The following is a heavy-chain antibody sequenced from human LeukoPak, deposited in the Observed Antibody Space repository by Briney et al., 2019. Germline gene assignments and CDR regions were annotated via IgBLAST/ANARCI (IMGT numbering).Heavy chain of an antibody. Sequence: SETLSLTCTVSGYSISSGYYWGWIRQPPGKGLEWIGSIYHSGSTYYNPSLKSRVTISVDTSKNQFSLKLSSVTAADTAVYYCAGAVGYDILTGYYYFDYWGQGTLVTVSS. CDR3: AGAVGYDILTGYYYFDY. J-gene: IGHJ4*02. CDR1: GYSISSGYY. CDR2: IYHSGST. D-gene: IGHD3-9*01. V-gene: IGHV4-38-2*02.